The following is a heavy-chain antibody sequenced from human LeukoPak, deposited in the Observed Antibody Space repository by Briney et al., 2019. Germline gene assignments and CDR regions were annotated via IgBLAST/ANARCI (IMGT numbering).Heavy chain of an antibody. CDR2: IYSSGST. J-gene: IGHJ4*02. CDR3: ARDCSGNSCYSY. CDR1: GGSISTYY. V-gene: IGHV4-4*07. Sequence: SETLSLTRTVSGGSISTYYWSWIRQPAGKGLEWIGRIYSSGSTDYNPSLKSRVTMSVDKSKNQFSLKLSSMTAADTAVYYCARDCSGNSCYSYWGQGTLVTVSS. D-gene: IGHD2-15*01.